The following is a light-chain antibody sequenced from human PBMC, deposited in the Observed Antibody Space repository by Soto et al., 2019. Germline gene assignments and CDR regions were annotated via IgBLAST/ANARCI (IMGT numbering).Light chain of an antibody. V-gene: IGKV3-15*01. Sequence: EIVMTQSPVTLSVSPGERATLSCRASQNISRSLAWYQQKPGQGPSLLIYGTSTRAGGVPARFTSSGSGTDFTLTISSLEPEDFAVYYCQQRGDWPAFGQGTKVDIK. CDR2: GTS. CDR3: QQRGDWPA. J-gene: IGKJ1*01. CDR1: QNISRS.